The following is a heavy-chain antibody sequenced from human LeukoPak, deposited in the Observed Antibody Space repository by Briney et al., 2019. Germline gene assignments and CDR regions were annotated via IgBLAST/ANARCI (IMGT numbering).Heavy chain of an antibody. J-gene: IGHJ4*02. D-gene: IGHD2/OR15-2a*01. CDR2: IYAGGNT. CDR1: GFTVSSNY. V-gene: IGHV3-53*01. Sequence: GGSLRLSCTVSGFTVSSNYMAWVRQAPGKGLEWVSVIYAGGNTYYADSVKGRFTISRDNSKNTLYLQMSSLGVEDTAVYCCARDTTAYFDCWGQGTLVTVSS. CDR3: ARDTTAYFDC.